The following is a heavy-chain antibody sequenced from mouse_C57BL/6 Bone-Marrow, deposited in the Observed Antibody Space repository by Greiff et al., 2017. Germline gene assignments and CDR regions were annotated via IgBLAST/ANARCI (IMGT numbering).Heavy chain of an antibody. CDR2: IWWDDDK. Sequence: QVQLKQSGPGILQPSQTLSLTCSFSGFSLSTFGMGVGWIRQPSGKGLEWLAHIWWDDDKYYNPALKSRLTISKDTSKNQVFLKIANVDTADTATYYCARIYYYGSSYVRYFDYWGQGTTLTVSS. CDR3: ARIYYYGSSYVRYFDY. CDR1: GFSLSTFGMG. J-gene: IGHJ2*01. V-gene: IGHV8-8*01. D-gene: IGHD1-1*01.